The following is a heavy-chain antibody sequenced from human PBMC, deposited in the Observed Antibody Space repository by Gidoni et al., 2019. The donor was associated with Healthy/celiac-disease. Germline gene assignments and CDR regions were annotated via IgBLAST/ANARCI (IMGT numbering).Heavy chain of an antibody. CDR2: ISGSGGST. CDR1: GFTFSSYA. V-gene: IGHV3-23*01. CDR3: AKDRGGCSSTSCYPPY. J-gene: IGHJ4*02. Sequence: EVPLLESGGGLVQPGGSLRLSCAASGFTFSSYAMSWVRQAPGKGLEWVSAISGSGGSTYYADSVKGRFTISRDNSKNTLYLQMNSLRAEDTAVYYCAKDRGGCSSTSCYPPYWGQGTLVTVSS. D-gene: IGHD2-2*01.